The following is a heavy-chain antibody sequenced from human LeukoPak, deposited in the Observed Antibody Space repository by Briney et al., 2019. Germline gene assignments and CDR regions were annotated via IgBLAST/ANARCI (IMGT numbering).Heavy chain of an antibody. V-gene: IGHV3-7*01. Sequence: GGSLRLSCAASGFTFGIYWMSWVRQAPGKGLEWVANIKEDGSEKYYVDSVKGRFTTSRDNAKNSLYLQMNSLRAEDTAVYYCARDFDGVQAFDIWGQGTMVTVSS. J-gene: IGHJ3*02. D-gene: IGHD3-16*01. CDR3: ARDFDGVQAFDI. CDR1: GFTFGIYW. CDR2: IKEDGSEK.